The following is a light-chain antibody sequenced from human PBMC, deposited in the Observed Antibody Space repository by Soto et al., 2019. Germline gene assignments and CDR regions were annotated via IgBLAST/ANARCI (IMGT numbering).Light chain of an antibody. CDR2: SAS. V-gene: IGKV3-20*01. J-gene: IGKJ4*01. Sequence: EIVLTQSPGTLSLSPGERATLSCRASQSLTNSLAWYQQKPGQTPRLLIYSASSRAAGIPDRFSGSGSGTDFTLTISRLEPEDSAVYYCQHYGGSLLTFGGGTKVEIK. CDR3: QHYGGSLLT. CDR1: QSLTNS.